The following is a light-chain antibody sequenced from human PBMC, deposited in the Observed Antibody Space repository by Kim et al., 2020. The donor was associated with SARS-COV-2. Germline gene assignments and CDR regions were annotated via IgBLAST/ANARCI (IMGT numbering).Light chain of an antibody. CDR3: QQSYSTPYT. CDR2: AAA. CDR1: QSVNQF. Sequence: DIQMTKSPSSLSASVGDRVSITCRASQSVNQFLNWYQQEAGKAPKLLIYAAATLQSGVPTRFSGSGSETEFTLTISSLQAEDFATYYCQQSYSTPYTFGQGTKLEI. J-gene: IGKJ2*01. V-gene: IGKV1-39*01.